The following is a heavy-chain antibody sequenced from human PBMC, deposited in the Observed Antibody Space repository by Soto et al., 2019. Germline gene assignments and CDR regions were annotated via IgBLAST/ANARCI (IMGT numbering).Heavy chain of an antibody. V-gene: IGHV5-51*01. CDR3: ARLYSSSWYFGMDV. J-gene: IGHJ6*02. D-gene: IGHD6-13*01. CDR2: IYPGDSDT. Sequence: GEPMKICWNGALYSFTNYWSGGVRQMPGKGLEWMGIIYPGDSDTRYSPSFQGQVTISADKSISTAYLQWSSLKASDTAMYYCARLYSSSWYFGMDVWGQGTTVTVSS. CDR1: LYSFTNYW.